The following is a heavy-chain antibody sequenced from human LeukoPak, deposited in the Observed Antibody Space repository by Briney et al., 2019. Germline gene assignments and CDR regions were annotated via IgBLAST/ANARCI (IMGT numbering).Heavy chain of an antibody. Sequence: KTSETLSLTSTVSGVSVSSFYWTWIRQPAGKGLEWIGRIYATGNTNFNPSLKSRVTMSIDTSKNQFSLKLSSVTAADTAVYYCARDDYDDSTRGLDYWGQGTLVTVSS. CDR3: ARDDYDDSTRGLDY. CDR2: IYATGNT. V-gene: IGHV4-4*07. CDR1: GVSVSSFY. D-gene: IGHD4-17*01. J-gene: IGHJ4*02.